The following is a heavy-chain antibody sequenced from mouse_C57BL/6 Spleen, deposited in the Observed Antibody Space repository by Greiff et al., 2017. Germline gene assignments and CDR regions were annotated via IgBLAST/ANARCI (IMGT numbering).Heavy chain of an antibody. CDR2: IYPGSGNT. J-gene: IGHJ4*01. V-gene: IGHV1-76*01. Sequence: VQLQQSGAELVRPGASVKLSCKASGYTFTDYYINWVKQRPGQGLEWIARIYPGSGNTYYNEKFKGKATLTAEKSSSTAYMQLSSLTSEVTAVNFWERGHYYGSRYDALDYWGQGTSVTVSS. CDR3: ERGHYYGSRYDALDY. CDR1: GYTFTDYY. D-gene: IGHD1-1*01.